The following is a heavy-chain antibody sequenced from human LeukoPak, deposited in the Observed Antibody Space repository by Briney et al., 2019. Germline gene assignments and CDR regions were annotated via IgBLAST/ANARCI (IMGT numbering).Heavy chain of an antibody. Sequence: SETLSLTCAVSSDSIYSSNYYWGWIRQPPGKGLEWIGSIYYSGSTYYNSSLKSRVTISVDTSKNQFSLKLSSLTAADTAVYYCARAAYCGGDCYLFDYWGQGTLVTVFS. CDR1: SDSIYSSNYY. V-gene: IGHV4-39*01. CDR2: IYYSGST. D-gene: IGHD2-21*02. J-gene: IGHJ4*02. CDR3: ARAAYCGGDCYLFDY.